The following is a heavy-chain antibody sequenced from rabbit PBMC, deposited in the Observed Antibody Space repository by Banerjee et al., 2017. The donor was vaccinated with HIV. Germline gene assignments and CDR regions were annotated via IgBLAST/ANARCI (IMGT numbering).Heavy chain of an antibody. CDR2: INTISGDT. V-gene: IGHV1S45*01. Sequence: QEQLEESGGDLVKPGASLTLTCTASGLDFSSSDWICWVRQAPGKGLEWIACINTISGDTVYATWAKGRFTISRTSSTTVTLQMTSLTAADTATYFCVRNSPNLWGQGTLVTVS. J-gene: IGHJ4*01. CDR3: VRNSPNL. CDR1: GLDFSSSDW.